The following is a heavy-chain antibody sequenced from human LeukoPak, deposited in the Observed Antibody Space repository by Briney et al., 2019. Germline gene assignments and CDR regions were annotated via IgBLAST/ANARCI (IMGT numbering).Heavy chain of an antibody. D-gene: IGHD6-13*01. V-gene: IGHV1-2*02. CDR2: IKPNSGGT. J-gene: IGHJ4*02. CDR1: GYTFTGYY. Sequence: ASVKVSCKASGYTFTGYYMHWVRQAPGQGLEWMGWIKPNSGGTNYAQKFQGRVTMTRDTSISTAYMELSRLRSDDTAVYYCARDRVIAAAGSDYWGQGTLVTVSS. CDR3: ARDRVIAAAGSDY.